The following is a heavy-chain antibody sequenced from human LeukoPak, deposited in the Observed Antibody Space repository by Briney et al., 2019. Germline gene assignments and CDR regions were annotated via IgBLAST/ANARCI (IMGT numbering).Heavy chain of an antibody. CDR2: IYYSGST. CDR3: ARLGKILDCSSTSCSDGY. CDR1: GGSISSGGYY. D-gene: IGHD2-2*01. J-gene: IGHJ4*02. Sequence: SETLSLTCTVSGGSISSGGYYWGWIRQPPGKGLEWIGSIYYSGSTYYNPSLKSRVTISVDTSKNQFSLKLSSVTAADTAVYYCARLGKILDCSSTSCSDGYWGQGTLVTVSS. V-gene: IGHV4-39*01.